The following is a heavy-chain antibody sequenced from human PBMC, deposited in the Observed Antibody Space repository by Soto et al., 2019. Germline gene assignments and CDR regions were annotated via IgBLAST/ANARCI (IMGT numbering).Heavy chain of an antibody. J-gene: IGHJ6*02. CDR1: GYTFTSYY. CDR2: INPSGGST. Sequence: VKVSCKASGYTFTSYYMHWVRQAPGQGLEWMGIINPSGGSTSYAQKFQGRVTMTRDTSTSTVYMELSSLRSEDTAVYYCARDYLANTIFGVVYYYYGMDVWGQGTTVTVSS. D-gene: IGHD3-3*01. V-gene: IGHV1-46*01. CDR3: ARDYLANTIFGVVYYYYGMDV.